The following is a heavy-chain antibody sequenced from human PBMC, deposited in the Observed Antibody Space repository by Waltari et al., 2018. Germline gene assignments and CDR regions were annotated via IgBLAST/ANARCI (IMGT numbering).Heavy chain of an antibody. J-gene: IGHJ2*01. CDR2: IYHSGST. V-gene: IGHV4-38-2*01. CDR1: GYSISSGYY. D-gene: IGHD6-6*01. CDR3: ARHPEQLVGYWYFDL. Sequence: QVQLQESGPGLVTPSATLSLTCDVSGYSISSGYYWGWIRQPPGKGLEWIGSIYHSGSTYQNPSLKSRLTISLDTSKNQFSLKLSSVTAADTAVFYCARHPEQLVGYWYFDLWGRGTLVTVSS.